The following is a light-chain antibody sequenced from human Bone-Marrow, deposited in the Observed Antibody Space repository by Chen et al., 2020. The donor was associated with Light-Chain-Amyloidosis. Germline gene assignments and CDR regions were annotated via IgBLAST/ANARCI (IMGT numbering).Light chain of an antibody. V-gene: IGKV3-20*01. J-gene: IGKJ4*01. CDR2: GSS. Sequence: EIVLTQSPGTLSLSPWEGANLSCRASQTISINYLTWYQQKFGQAPRLLIYGSSSRATGIPDRFTGSGSGTDFTLTINRLEPEDFAMYYCQQYGTSPLTFGGGTKVEIK. CDR1: QTISINY. CDR3: QQYGTSPLT.